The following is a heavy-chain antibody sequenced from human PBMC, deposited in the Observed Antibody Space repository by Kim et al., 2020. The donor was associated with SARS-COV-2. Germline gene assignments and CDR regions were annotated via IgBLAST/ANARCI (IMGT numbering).Heavy chain of an antibody. D-gene: IGHD3-22*01. V-gene: IGHV1-18*01. CDR1: GYTFTSYG. Sequence: SVKVSCKASGYTFTSYGISWVRQAPGQGLEWMGWISAYNGNTNYAQKLQGRVTMTTDTSTSTAYMELRSLRSDDTAVYYCARPNYYDSSGPPVYAFDIWGQGTMVTVSS. CDR2: ISAYNGNT. CDR3: ARPNYYDSSGPPVYAFDI. J-gene: IGHJ3*02.